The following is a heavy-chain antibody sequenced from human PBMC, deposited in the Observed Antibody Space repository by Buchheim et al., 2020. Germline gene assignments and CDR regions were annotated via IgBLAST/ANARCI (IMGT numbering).Heavy chain of an antibody. CDR3: ARDGVGTTSFDY. J-gene: IGHJ4*02. V-gene: IGHV3-7*01. D-gene: IGHD1-26*01. Sequence: VQLVESGGGVVQPGRSLRLSCAASGFTFSSYGMHWVRQAPGKGLEWVANIEQDGGEKYYVDSVKGRFTISRDNAKDSVYLQMNSLRVEDTAVYYCARDGVGTTSFDYWGQGTL. CDR2: IEQDGGEK. CDR1: GFTFSSYG.